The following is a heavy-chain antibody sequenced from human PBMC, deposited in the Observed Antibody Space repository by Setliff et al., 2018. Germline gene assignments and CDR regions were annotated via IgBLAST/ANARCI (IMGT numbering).Heavy chain of an antibody. Sequence: ASVKVSCKASGYTFRNYAFAWVRQAPGQGLEWVGWISVYNGDTNDAQKFQGRVTLTTDTSTSTAYMELRSLTSDDSAFYYCARAPSVELVTIRTNSWFTYCGQGTLVTVSS. V-gene: IGHV1-18*01. CDR3: ARAPSVELVTIRTNSWFTY. CDR2: ISVYNGDT. CDR1: GYTFRNYA. J-gene: IGHJ4*02. D-gene: IGHD5-18*01.